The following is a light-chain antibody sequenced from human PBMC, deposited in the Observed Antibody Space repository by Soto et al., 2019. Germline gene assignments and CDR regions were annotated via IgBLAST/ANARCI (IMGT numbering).Light chain of an antibody. CDR3: SSYAGTNSPVM. J-gene: IGLJ3*02. CDR1: SSDVGGYNF. Sequence: QSVLTQPPSASGSPGQSVTISCTGSSSDVGGYNFVSWYQQPPGTAPKLMIYDVTERPSGVPDRFSGSKSGNTASLTVCGLRADDEADYYCSSYAGTNSPVMFGGGTKLTVL. CDR2: DVT. V-gene: IGLV2-8*01.